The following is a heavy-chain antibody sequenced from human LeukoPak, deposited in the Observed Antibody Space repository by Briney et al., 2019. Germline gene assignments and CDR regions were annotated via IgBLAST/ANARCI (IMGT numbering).Heavy chain of an antibody. V-gene: IGHV3-48*04. CDR2: ISSSGSTI. J-gene: IGHJ6*03. Sequence: GGSLRLSCAASGFTFSSYSMNWVREAPGKGLEWVSYISSSGSTIYYADSVKGRFTISRDNAKNSLYLQMNSLRAEDTAVYYCARGLIGGYYYMDVWGKGTTVTISS. CDR1: GFTFSSYS. CDR3: ARGLIGGYYYMDV. D-gene: IGHD2/OR15-2a*01.